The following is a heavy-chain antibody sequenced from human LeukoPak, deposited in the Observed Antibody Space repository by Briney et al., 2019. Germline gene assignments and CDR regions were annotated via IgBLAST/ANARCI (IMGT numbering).Heavy chain of an antibody. CDR2: MNEYSTTI. J-gene: IGHJ4*02. V-gene: IGHV3-74*01. D-gene: IGHD3-16*01. CDR3: ARGGVSPVDH. Sequence: PGGSLRLSYAASGFPFNSFWMHWVRQAPGKGLVWVSDMNEYSTTIRYADSVKGRFTISRDNAKSILYLQMNNLRAEDTAMYFCARGGVSPVDHWGQGTLVTVSS. CDR1: GFPFNSFW.